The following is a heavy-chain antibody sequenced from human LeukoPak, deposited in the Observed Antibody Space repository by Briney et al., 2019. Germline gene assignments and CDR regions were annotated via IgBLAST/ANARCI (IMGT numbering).Heavy chain of an antibody. CDR1: GYTFTSYG. V-gene: IGHV1-18*01. J-gene: IGHJ4*02. CDR3: ASGNYYDSSGYYARH. Sequence: ASVKVSCKASGYTFTSYGISWVRQAPGQRLEWMGWISAYNGNTNYAQKLQGRVTMTTETSTSTDYMELRSLRSDDTAVYYCASGNYYDSSGYYARHWGQGTLVTVSS. D-gene: IGHD3-22*01. CDR2: ISAYNGNT.